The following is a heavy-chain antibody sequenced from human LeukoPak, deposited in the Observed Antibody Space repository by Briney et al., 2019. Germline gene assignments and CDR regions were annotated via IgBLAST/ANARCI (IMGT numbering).Heavy chain of an antibody. V-gene: IGHV4-34*01. J-gene: IGHJ4*02. D-gene: IGHD2-15*01. CDR1: GGSFSGYY. CDR2: INHSGST. CDR3: ARLPYCSGGSCYFDS. Sequence: PSETLSLTCAVYGGSFSGYYWNWIRQPPGKGLEWIGEINHSGSTNYSPSLKSRVTMSVDTSKHQFSLKLSSVTAADTAVYYCARLPYCSGGSCYFDSCGEGALVTVSS.